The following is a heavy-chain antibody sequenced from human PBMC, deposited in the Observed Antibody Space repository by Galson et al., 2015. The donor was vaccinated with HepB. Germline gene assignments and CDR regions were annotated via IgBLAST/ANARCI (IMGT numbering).Heavy chain of an antibody. CDR1: RYTFTKFG. V-gene: IGHV1-18*01. D-gene: IGHD5-24*01. Sequence: SVKVFCKAYRYTFTKFGISWVRQAPGQGLEWMGWINPSNGNTNYAQKFQGRVIMTTDTSTSTAYMELRSLRSDDTAVYYCARGGMATIGGPTFDYWGQGTLVTVSS. J-gene: IGHJ4*02. CDR3: ARGGMATIGGPTFDY. CDR2: INPSNGNT.